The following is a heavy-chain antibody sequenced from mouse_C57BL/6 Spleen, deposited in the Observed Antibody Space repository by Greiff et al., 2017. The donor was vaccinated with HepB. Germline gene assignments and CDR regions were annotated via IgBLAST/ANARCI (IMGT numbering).Heavy chain of an antibody. V-gene: IGHV1-39*01. Sequence: VQLQQSGPELVKPGASVKISCKASGYSFTDYNMNWVKQSNGKSLEWIGVINPNYGTTSYNQKFEGKATLTVDQSSSTAYMQLNSLTSDDSAVYYWSRTETAQATFSYAMDDWGQGTSLTVSS. CDR1: GYSFTDYN. CDR2: INPNYGTT. CDR3: SRTETAQATFSYAMDD. J-gene: IGHJ4*01. D-gene: IGHD3-2*02.